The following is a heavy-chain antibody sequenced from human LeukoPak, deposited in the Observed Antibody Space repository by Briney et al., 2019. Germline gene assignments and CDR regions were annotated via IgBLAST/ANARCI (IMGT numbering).Heavy chain of an antibody. Sequence: GGSLRLSCAASGFTFSRYVMSWVRQAPGKGLEWVSGISGSGGRTYYADSVKGRFTISRDNSKDTLYLQMNSLRAEDTAVYYCAKVTFEGVDPWGQGTLVTVSS. J-gene: IGHJ5*02. D-gene: IGHD2/OR15-2a*01. CDR3: AKVTFEGVDP. V-gene: IGHV3-23*01. CDR2: ISGSGGRT. CDR1: GFTFSRYV.